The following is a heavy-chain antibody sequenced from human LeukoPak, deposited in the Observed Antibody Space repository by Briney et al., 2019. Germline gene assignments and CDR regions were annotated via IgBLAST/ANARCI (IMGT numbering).Heavy chain of an antibody. V-gene: IGHV3-64*01. J-gene: IGHJ6*03. D-gene: IGHD3-10*01. CDR2: ITGNGGST. CDR1: GFTFSNYA. CDR3: ARGPSGVFYMDV. Sequence: GGSLRLSCAASGFTFSNYAMHWVRQAPGKGLEYVSAITGNGGSTHRANSVRGRFTISRDNSKNTVYLQMGSLRAEDMAVYYCARGPSGVFYMDVWGKGTTVTVSS.